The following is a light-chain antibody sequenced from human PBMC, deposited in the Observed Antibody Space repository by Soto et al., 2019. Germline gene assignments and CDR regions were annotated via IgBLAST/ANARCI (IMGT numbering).Light chain of an antibody. CDR1: SSDVGSGDS. J-gene: IGLJ1*01. V-gene: IGLV2-14*01. CDR3: RSYTTSGSSV. CDR2: EVT. Sequence: ALTQPASVSGSPGQSITISCSGSSSDVGSGDSVSWYQHHPGKAPKLVIYEVTTRPSGVSDRFSGSKSVNTASLTISGLQAEDEADYYCRSYTTSGSSVFGTGTKVTVL.